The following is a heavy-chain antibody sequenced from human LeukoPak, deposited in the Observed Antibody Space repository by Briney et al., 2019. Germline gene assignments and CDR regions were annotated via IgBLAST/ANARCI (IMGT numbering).Heavy chain of an antibody. J-gene: IGHJ4*02. V-gene: IGHV4-30-4*01. Sequence: KASETLSLTCTVSGGSISSGDYYWSWIRQPPGKGLEWIGYIYYSGSTYYNPSLKSRVTISVDTSKNQFSLKLSSVTAADTAVYYCARGYSSSSGRGSFGYWGQGTLVTVSS. CDR2: IYYSGST. CDR3: ARGYSSSSGRGSFGY. CDR1: GGSISSGDYY. D-gene: IGHD6-6*01.